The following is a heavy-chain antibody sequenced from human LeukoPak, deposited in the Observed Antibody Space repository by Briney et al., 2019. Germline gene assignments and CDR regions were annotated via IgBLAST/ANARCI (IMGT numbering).Heavy chain of an antibody. CDR3: AREVAAAGQRGGRSWFDP. V-gene: IGHV1-8*01. J-gene: IGHJ5*02. D-gene: IGHD6-13*01. CDR1: GYTFTSYD. Sequence: ASVKVSCKASGYTFTSYDIHWVRQATGQGLEWMGWMNPNSGNTGYAQKFQGRVTMTRNTSISTAYMELSSLRSEDTAVYYCAREVAAAGQRGGRSWFDPWGQGTLVTVSS. CDR2: MNPNSGNT.